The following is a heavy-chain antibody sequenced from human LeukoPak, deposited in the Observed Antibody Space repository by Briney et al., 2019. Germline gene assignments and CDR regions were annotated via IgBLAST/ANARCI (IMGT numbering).Heavy chain of an antibody. CDR1: GGTFSSYT. CDR3: AAYCSSTSCYGGLDY. J-gene: IGHJ4*02. Sequence: SVKVSCKASGGTFSSYTISWVRQAPGQGLERMGRIIPILGIANYAQKFQGRVTITADKSTSTAYMELSSLRSEDTAVYYCAAYCSSTSCYGGLDYWGQGTLVTVSS. CDR2: IIPILGIA. D-gene: IGHD2-2*01. V-gene: IGHV1-69*02.